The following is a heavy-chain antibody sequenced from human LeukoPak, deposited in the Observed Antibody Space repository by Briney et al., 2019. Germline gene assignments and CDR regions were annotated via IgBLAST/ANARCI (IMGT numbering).Heavy chain of an antibody. D-gene: IGHD3-22*01. CDR3: AREGPSGWNAFDI. CDR2: IYYSGST. J-gene: IGHJ3*02. Sequence: SQTLSLTYTVSGGSISSGSYYWSWIRQPPGKGLEWIGYIYYSGSTNYNPSLKSRVTISVDTSKNQFSLKLSSVTAADTAVYYCAREGPSGWNAFDIWGQGTMVTVSS. CDR1: GGSISSGSYY. V-gene: IGHV4-61*01.